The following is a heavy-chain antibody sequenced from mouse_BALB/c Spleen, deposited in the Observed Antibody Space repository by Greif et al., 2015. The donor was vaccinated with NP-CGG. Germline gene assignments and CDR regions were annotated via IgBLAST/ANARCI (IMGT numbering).Heavy chain of an antibody. V-gene: IGHV5-9-3*01. CDR3: ARPDGYSDYYAMDY. CDR1: GFTFSSYA. J-gene: IGHJ4*01. D-gene: IGHD2-3*01. Sequence: DVQLVEPGGGLVKPGGSLKLSCAASGFTFSSYAMSWVRQTPEKRLEWVATISSGGSYTYYPDSVKGRFTISRDNAKNTLYLQMSSLRSEDTAMYYCARPDGYSDYYAMDYWGQGTSVTVSS. CDR2: ISSGGSYT.